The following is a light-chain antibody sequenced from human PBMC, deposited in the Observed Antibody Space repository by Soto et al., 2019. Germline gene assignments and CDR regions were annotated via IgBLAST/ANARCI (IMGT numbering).Light chain of an antibody. J-gene: IGKJ5*01. V-gene: IGKV1-5*01. CDR2: DAS. Sequence: DIQMTQSPSTLSASVGDRVTITCRASQSISSWLAWYQQKPGKAPKFLIYDASNLERGVPSRFSGSGSGTEFTLTISSLQPDDFATYYCQQYMSYPWTFGQGTRLEI. CDR1: QSISSW. CDR3: QQYMSYPWT.